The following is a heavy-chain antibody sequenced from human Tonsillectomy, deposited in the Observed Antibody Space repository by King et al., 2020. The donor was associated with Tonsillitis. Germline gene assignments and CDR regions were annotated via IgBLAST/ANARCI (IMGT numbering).Heavy chain of an antibody. CDR2: SSTSSRYI. V-gene: IGHV3-21*01. CDR1: GFTFSRHS. J-gene: IGHJ6*02. CDR3: ARSPISRGWYSVRYGMDV. Sequence: VQLVESGGGLVKPGGSLRLSCAASGFTFSRHSMNWVRQAPGKGLEWVSSSSTSSRYIYYADAVKGRFTISRDNAKNSLYLQMNSLRAEDAAVYYCARSPISRGWYSVRYGMDVWGQGTTVTVSS. D-gene: IGHD6-19*01.